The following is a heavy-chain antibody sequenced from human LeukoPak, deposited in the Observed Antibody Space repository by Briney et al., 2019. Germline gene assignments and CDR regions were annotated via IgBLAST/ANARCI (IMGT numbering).Heavy chain of an antibody. D-gene: IGHD6-13*01. J-gene: IGHJ4*02. CDR3: AKDRIAAAGTDY. V-gene: IGHV3-30*04. Sequence: PGRSLRLSCAASGFTFSSYAMHWVRQAPGKGLEWVAVISYDGSNKYYADSVKGRFTISRDNSKNTLYLQMNSLRAEDTAVYYCAKDRIAAAGTDYWGQGTLVTVSS. CDR2: ISYDGSNK. CDR1: GFTFSSYA.